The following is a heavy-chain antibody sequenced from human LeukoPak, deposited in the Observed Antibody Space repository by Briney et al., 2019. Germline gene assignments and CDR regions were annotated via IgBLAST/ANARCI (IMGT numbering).Heavy chain of an antibody. V-gene: IGHV4-59*08. CDR2: IYYSGST. D-gene: IGHD5-24*01. CDR1: GGSISSYY. Sequence: SETLSLTCTVSGGSISSYYWSWIRQPPGKGLEWNGYIYYSGSTNYNPSLKSRVTISVDTSKNQFSLKLSSVTAADTAVYYCARQGLKGAKEWLQFGYFDYWGQGTLVTVSS. CDR3: ARQGLKGAKEWLQFGYFDY. J-gene: IGHJ4*02.